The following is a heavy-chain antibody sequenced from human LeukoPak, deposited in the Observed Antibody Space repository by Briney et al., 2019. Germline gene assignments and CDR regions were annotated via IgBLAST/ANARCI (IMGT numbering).Heavy chain of an antibody. CDR3: ARDPNGDYIGAFDM. CDR2: ISGSGGST. Sequence: GGSLRLSCAASGFTFSSYAMGWVRQAPGKGLEWVSAISGSGGSTYYADFAKGRFTISRDNSKNTLYLQMNSLRAEDTATYYCARDPNGDYIGAFDMWGQGTMVTVS. V-gene: IGHV3-23*01. CDR1: GFTFSSYA. J-gene: IGHJ3*02. D-gene: IGHD4-17*01.